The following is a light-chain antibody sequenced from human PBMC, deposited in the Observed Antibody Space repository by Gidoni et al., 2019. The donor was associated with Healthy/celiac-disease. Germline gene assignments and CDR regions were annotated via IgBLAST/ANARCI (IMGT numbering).Light chain of an antibody. CDR1: SSNIGAGYD. V-gene: IGLV1-40*01. CDR2: GNS. CDR3: QSYDSSLSAVV. J-gene: IGLJ2*01. Sequence: QAVLTQPPSVSGAPGQRVTISCTGSSSNIGAGYDVPGYQQLPGTAPKLLIYGNSTRPSGVPDRFSGSKSGTSASLAITGLQAEDEADYYCQSYDSSLSAVVFGGGTKLTVL.